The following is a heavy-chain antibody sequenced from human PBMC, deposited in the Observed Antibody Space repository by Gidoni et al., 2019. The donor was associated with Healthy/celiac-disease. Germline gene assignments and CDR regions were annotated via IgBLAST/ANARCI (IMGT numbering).Heavy chain of an antibody. CDR1: GGSFSGYY. V-gene: IGHV4-34*01. D-gene: IGHD3-22*01. Sequence: QVQLQQWGAGLLKPSETLSLTCAVYGGSFSGYYWSWIRQPPGKGLEWIGEINHSGSTNYNPSLKSRVTISVDTSKNQFSLKLSSVTAADTAVYYCARTYYYDSSGYYTQPFDYWGQGTLVTVSS. CDR3: ARTYYYDSSGYYTQPFDY. J-gene: IGHJ4*02. CDR2: INHSGST.